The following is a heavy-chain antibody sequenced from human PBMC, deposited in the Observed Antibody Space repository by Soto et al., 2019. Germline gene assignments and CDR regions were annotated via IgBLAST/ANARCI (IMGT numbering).Heavy chain of an antibody. J-gene: IGHJ5*02. D-gene: IGHD3-3*02. V-gene: IGHV4-31*03. CDR2: SYYSGRI. CDR3: ATIRMVLGSNWFDP. Sequence: TLSLPCTVSGASISSGGYYWSWIRQHPGKGLEWIGYSYYSGRIRYNSSLKSRITISADTSKNQFSLKLTSVTAADTAVYYCATIRMVLGSNWFDPWGQGSLVTVSS. CDR1: GASISSGGYY.